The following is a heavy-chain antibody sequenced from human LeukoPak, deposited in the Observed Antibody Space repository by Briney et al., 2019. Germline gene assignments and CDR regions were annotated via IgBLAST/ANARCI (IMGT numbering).Heavy chain of an antibody. V-gene: IGHV3-53*01. D-gene: IGHD4/OR15-4a*01. J-gene: IGHJ4*02. CDR1: GFTVSSNY. CDR3: ARRAGAYSHPYDY. Sequence: GGSLRLSCAASGFTVSSNYMSWVRQVPGKGLECVSLIYSDGSTYYADSVKGRFTISRDNSKNTLYLQMNSLRAEDTAVYYCARRAGAYSHPYDYWGQGTLVTVSS. CDR2: IYSDGST.